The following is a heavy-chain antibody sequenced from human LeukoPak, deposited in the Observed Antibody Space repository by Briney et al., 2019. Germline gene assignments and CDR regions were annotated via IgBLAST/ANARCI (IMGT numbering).Heavy chain of an antibody. V-gene: IGHV3-53*01. Sequence: PGGSLRLSCAASGFTVDSNYLSWVRQAPGKGLEWVSTIYTGGNTYYAASVKGRFTISRDFSKNTVFLHMNSLRAEDTAMYYCARGDDNGYYDYFDYWGQGALVTVSS. CDR2: IYTGGNT. D-gene: IGHD3-3*01. CDR1: GFTVDSNY. CDR3: ARGDDNGYYDYFDY. J-gene: IGHJ4*02.